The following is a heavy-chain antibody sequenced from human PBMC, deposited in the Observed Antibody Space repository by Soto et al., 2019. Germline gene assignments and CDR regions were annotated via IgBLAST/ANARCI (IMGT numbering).Heavy chain of an antibody. CDR3: AKPAYCSTSGCSGHMDV. Sequence: GGSLRLSCAASGFTFNTFAMRWVRQAPGKGLEWVSGISASGDNTPYADAVKGRFTISRDNSKNTLYLQMNSLRAEDTAVYHCAKPAYCSTSGCSGHMDVWGKGTTVTVSS. CDR2: ISASGDNT. J-gene: IGHJ6*03. CDR1: GFTFNTFA. D-gene: IGHD2-21*01. V-gene: IGHV3-23*01.